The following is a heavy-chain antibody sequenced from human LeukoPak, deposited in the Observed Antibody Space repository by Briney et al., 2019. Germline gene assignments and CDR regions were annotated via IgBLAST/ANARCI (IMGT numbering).Heavy chain of an antibody. CDR1: GYTFTSYY. CDR2: INPNSGGT. CDR3: ARDSGERGSGSYLIAY. D-gene: IGHD3-10*01. Sequence: ASVKLSCNSSGYTFTSYYMHCVRQAPGQGFEWMGCINPNSGGTNYAQKCQGRVTMTRDTSISTAYMELSRLRSDDTAVYYCARDSGERGSGSYLIAYWGQGTLVTVSS. V-gene: IGHV1-2*02. J-gene: IGHJ4*02.